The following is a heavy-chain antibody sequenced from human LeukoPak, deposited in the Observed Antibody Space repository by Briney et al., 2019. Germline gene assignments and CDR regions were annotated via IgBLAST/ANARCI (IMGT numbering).Heavy chain of an antibody. J-gene: IGHJ3*02. CDR1: GGTFSSYA. Sequence: GASVKVSCKASGGTFSSYAISWVRQAPGQGLEWMGGIIPICGTANYAQKFQGSVTSTADESTSTAHMELSSLRSEDTAVYYCARGGWREEDIWGQGTMVTVSS. V-gene: IGHV1-69*13. D-gene: IGHD6-19*01. CDR3: ARGGWREEDI. CDR2: IIPICGTA.